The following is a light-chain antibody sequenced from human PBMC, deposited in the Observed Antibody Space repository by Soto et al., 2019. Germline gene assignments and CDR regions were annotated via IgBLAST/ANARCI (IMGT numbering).Light chain of an antibody. CDR3: QQYKTWLRT. CDR2: GAS. J-gene: IGKJ1*01. Sequence: EIMITQAPATLSVSPGERATPSCRASQSVSSNLAWYQQKPGQAPRLLIYGASTRATGIPARFSGSGSGTEFTLTISSLQSEDFAVYHCQQYKTWLRTFGQGTKVDIK. CDR1: QSVSSN. V-gene: IGKV3-15*01.